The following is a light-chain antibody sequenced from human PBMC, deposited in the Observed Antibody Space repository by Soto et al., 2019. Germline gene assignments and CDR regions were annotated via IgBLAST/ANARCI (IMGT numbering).Light chain of an antibody. V-gene: IGKV3-11*01. J-gene: IGKJ1*01. CDR2: DAS. CDR3: QQRSNWRRT. Sequence: EIVMTQSPATLSVSPGERATLSCRAGQNIHTNLAWYQQKPGQAPRLLIYDASNRATGIPARFSGSGSGTDFTLTISSLEPEDFAVYYCQQRSNWRRTFGQGTKVDIK. CDR1: QNIHTN.